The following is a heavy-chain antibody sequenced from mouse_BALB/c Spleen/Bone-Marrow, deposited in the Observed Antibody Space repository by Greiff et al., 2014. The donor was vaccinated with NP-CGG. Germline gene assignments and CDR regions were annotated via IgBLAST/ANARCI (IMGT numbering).Heavy chain of an antibody. CDR2: IDPANGNT. CDR1: GFNIKDTY. V-gene: IGHV14-3*02. J-gene: IGHJ4*01. Sequence: EVQLQQSGAELVKPGASVKLSCTASGFNIKDTYMHWVKQRPEQGLEWIGRIDPANGNTKYDPKIQGRATVTADTSSSTAYLQLSRLTSEDTAVYYCARYYYRTMDYWGQGTSVTVSS. CDR3: ARYYYRTMDY. D-gene: IGHD1-1*01.